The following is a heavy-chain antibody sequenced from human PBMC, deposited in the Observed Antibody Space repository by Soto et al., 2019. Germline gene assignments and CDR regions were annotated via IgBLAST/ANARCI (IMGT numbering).Heavy chain of an antibody. CDR2: IYYSGTT. D-gene: IGHD2-15*01. CDR3: ARRIPNWLEP. CDR1: GGSISSGAYY. V-gene: IGHV4-31*03. J-gene: IGHJ5*02. Sequence: SETLSLTCTVSGGSISSGAYYWSWIRQHPGKGLELIGYIYYSGTTYYNPSLRSRVTISVDTSKNQFSLKLSSVTAADTAVYYCARRIPNWLEPWGPGTLVTVSS.